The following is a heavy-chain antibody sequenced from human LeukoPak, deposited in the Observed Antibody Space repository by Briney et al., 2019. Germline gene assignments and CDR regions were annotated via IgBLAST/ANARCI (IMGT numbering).Heavy chain of an antibody. CDR3: ARDYCSSTSCLFDY. J-gene: IGHJ4*02. Sequence: ASVKVSCKASGYTFTAYHMHWVRQAPGQRLEWMGRINPNSGDTNYAQKFQGRVTMTRDTSISTAYMELSRLRSDDTAVYYCARDYCSSTSCLFDYWGQGTLVTVSS. CDR1: GYTFTAYH. V-gene: IGHV1-2*06. CDR2: INPNSGDT. D-gene: IGHD2-2*01.